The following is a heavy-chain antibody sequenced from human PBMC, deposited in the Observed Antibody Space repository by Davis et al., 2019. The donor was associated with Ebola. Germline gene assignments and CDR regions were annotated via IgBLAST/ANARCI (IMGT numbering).Heavy chain of an antibody. D-gene: IGHD3-16*01. CDR3: AKDLDVREGIDH. CDR2: IGDSGINT. CDR1: GFTFSNYA. V-gene: IGHV3-23*01. Sequence: PGGSLRLSCAASGFTFSNYAMSWVRQAPGKGLEWVSAIGDSGINTYYGDSVKGRFTISRDNSNNTLFLQMNSLRPEDTAVYYCAKDLDVREGIDHWGQGTLVTVSS. J-gene: IGHJ5*02.